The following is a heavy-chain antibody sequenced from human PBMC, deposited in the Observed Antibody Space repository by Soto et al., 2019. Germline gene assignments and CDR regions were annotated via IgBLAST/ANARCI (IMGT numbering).Heavy chain of an antibody. CDR1: GGTFSSYA. D-gene: IGHD3-22*01. V-gene: IGHV1-69*06. CDR2: IIPIFGTA. CDR3: ARGDNYYDSSGYQSLDYYYGMDV. J-gene: IGHJ6*02. Sequence: QVQLVQSGAEVKKPGSSVKVSCKASGGTFSSYAISWVRQAPGQGLEWMGGIIPIFGTANYAQKFQGRVTITADKSTSTAYMELSSPRSEDTAVYYCARGDNYYDSSGYQSLDYYYGMDVWGQGTTVTVSS.